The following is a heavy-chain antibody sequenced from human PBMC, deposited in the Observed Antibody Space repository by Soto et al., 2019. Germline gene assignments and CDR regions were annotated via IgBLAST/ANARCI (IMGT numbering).Heavy chain of an antibody. V-gene: IGHV1-69*13. J-gene: IGHJ6*02. CDR1: GGTFSGYA. CDR2: IIPIFGTA. CDR3: ARVSVVDIKAAAVNYYYGMDV. D-gene: IGHD6-13*01. Sequence: SVTVSCTASGGTFSGYAISWVRQAPGQGLEWMGGIIPIFGTANYAQKFQGRVTITADESTSTAYMELSSLRSEDTAVYYCARVSVVDIKAAAVNYYYGMDVWGQGTTVTVSS.